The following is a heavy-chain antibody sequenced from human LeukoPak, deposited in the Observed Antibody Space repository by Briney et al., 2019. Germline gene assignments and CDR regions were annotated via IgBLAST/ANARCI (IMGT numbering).Heavy chain of an antibody. CDR3: ARDGRDGFIDY. CDR2: LNEDGSKR. Sequence: PGGSLRLSCAASGFPFSSYWMSWVRQAPGKGLEWVANLNEDGSKRYYVASVKGRFTISRDNAKNSLYLQMDSLTVEDTATYYRARDGRDGFIDYWGQGTLVTVSS. J-gene: IGHJ4*02. CDR1: GFPFSSYW. D-gene: IGHD5-24*01. V-gene: IGHV3-7*01.